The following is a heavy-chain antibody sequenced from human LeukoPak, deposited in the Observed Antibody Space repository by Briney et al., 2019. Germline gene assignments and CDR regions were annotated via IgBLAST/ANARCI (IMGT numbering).Heavy chain of an antibody. Sequence: GESVKISCRSSGYSFINYYIGWVRHVPGKGLEWMGVIYPGGSDTTYSPSFRGQVVFSADRSTSTVYSQLTSLQASDTAIYYCARQYSSGWFRHFDYWGQGTLITVSS. CDR3: ARQYSSGWFRHFDY. CDR1: GYSFINYY. D-gene: IGHD3-22*01. V-gene: IGHV5-51*01. CDR2: IYPGGSDT. J-gene: IGHJ4*01.